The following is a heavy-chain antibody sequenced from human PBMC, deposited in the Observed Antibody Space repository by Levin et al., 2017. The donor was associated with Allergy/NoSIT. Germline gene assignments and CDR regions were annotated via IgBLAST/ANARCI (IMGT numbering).Heavy chain of an antibody. J-gene: IGHJ4*02. Sequence: GESLKISCKASGYTFTGYYMHWVRQAPGQGLEWMGWINPNSGGTNYAQKFQGRVTMTRDTSISTAYMELSRLRSDDTAVYYCARGVAARHRATHYYFDYWGQGTLVTVSS. D-gene: IGHD6-6*01. CDR2: INPNSGGT. CDR1: GYTFTGYY. CDR3: ARGVAARHRATHYYFDY. V-gene: IGHV1-2*02.